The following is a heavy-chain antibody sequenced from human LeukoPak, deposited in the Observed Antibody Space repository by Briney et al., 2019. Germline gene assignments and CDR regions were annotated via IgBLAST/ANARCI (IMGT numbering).Heavy chain of an antibody. J-gene: IGHJ4*02. CDR2: IGASGGST. CDR3: AKDNYYDTSGGFFAY. V-gene: IGHV3-23*01. Sequence: TGGSLRLSCRTSGFMFDNYAMSWVRQAPGKGLEWVSGIGASGGSTYYSDSVKGRFTISRDNSKNTLFLQINSLRAEDTAVYYCAKDNYYDTSGGFFAYWGQGTLVSVSS. CDR1: GFMFDNYA. D-gene: IGHD3-22*01.